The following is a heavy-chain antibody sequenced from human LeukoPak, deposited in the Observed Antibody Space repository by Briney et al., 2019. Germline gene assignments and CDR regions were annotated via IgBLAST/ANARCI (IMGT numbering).Heavy chain of an antibody. D-gene: IGHD2-8*01. CDR1: GFTFSSYW. CDR2: INSDGSST. J-gene: IGHJ6*02. Sequence: GGSLRLSCAASGFTFSSYWMHWVRQAPGEGLVWVSRINSDGSSTSYADSVKGRFTISRDNAKNTLYLQMNSLRAEDTAVYYCAREPDGYYYYGMDVWGQGTTVTVSS. V-gene: IGHV3-74*01. CDR3: AREPDGYYYYGMDV.